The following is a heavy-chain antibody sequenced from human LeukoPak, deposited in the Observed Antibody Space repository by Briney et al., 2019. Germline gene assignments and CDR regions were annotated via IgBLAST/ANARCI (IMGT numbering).Heavy chain of an antibody. Sequence: ASVKVSCKASGYIFNNFGVAWVRQAPGQGLEWMGWINAYNGRTRYAENFQGRVTLTTDTSTSTAYMELRSLKFDDTAIYYCARDRGYDNSWGNFQIDFWGQGTLVTVSS. CDR2: INAYNGRT. CDR1: GYIFNNFG. V-gene: IGHV1-18*01. J-gene: IGHJ4*02. CDR3: ARDRGYDNSWGNFQIDF. D-gene: IGHD3-16*01.